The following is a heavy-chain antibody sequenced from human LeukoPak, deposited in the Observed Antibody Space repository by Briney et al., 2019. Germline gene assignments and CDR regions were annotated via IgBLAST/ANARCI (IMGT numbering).Heavy chain of an antibody. J-gene: IGHJ3*02. CDR2: ISPSDSRT. V-gene: IGHV5-51*01. CDR3: ARHIVVGNAFDI. Sequence: GESLKISCKGSGFSFITYWIVWVRQVPGKGLEWMGNISPSDSRTTYSPSFQGQVTISADKSISTAYLQWSSLKASDTAMYYCARHIVVGNAFDIWGQGTMVTVSS. D-gene: IGHD2-2*01. CDR1: GFSFITYW.